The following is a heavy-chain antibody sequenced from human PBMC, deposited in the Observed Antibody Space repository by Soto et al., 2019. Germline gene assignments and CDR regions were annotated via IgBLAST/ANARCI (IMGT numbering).Heavy chain of an antibody. Sequence: QVQLVQSGAEVKKPGASVKVSCKASGYTFTSYGISWVRQAPGQGLEWMGWISAYNGNTNYAQKLQGRVTMTTDTSTSTAYMELRSLRSDDTAVYYCARDPSVVVPAAIWDYYYGMDVWGQGTTVTGSS. V-gene: IGHV1-18*04. D-gene: IGHD2-2*02. CDR1: GYTFTSYG. CDR3: ARDPSVVVPAAIWDYYYGMDV. J-gene: IGHJ6*02. CDR2: ISAYNGNT.